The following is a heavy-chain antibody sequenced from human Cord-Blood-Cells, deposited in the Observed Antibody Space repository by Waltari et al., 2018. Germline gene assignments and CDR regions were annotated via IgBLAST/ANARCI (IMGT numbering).Heavy chain of an antibody. J-gene: IGHJ4*02. V-gene: IGHV4-34*01. D-gene: IGHD2-15*01. CDR1: GGSFSGYY. CDR3: AVRMGDY. CDR2: INHSGST. Sequence: QVQLQQWGAGLLKPSETLSLTCAVYGGSFSGYYWSWIRQPPGKGLEWIGEINHSGSTNYNPSLKSRVTISVDTSKNQFSLKLRSGTAADTAVYYCAVRMGDYWGQGTLVTVSS.